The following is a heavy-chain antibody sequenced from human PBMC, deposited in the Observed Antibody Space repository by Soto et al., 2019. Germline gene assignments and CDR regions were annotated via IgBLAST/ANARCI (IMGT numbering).Heavy chain of an antibody. Sequence: ASVEVSCKXSGYTFTGDYMHWVRQAPGQGLEWMGWINPNSGGTNYAQKFQGWVTMTRDTSISTAYMELSRLRSDDTAVYYCARMRFKGTAMPIRLAGGMDVWGQGTTVTVSS. CDR2: INPNSGGT. D-gene: IGHD5-18*01. V-gene: IGHV1-2*04. CDR1: GYTFTGDY. CDR3: ARMRFKGTAMPIRLAGGMDV. J-gene: IGHJ6*02.